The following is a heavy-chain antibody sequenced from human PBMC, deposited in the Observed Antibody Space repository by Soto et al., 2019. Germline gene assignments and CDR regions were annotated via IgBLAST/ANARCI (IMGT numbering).Heavy chain of an antibody. J-gene: IGHJ4*02. CDR3: AWRGGSNGWGDFDS. Sequence: EVQLWESGGGLVQPGGSLRLSCAASGFTFSRYAMNWVRQAPGKGLEWVSSISYSDHSTYYADSVKGRFTISRDNSKDTLYLQMNNLRAEDTAVYYCAWRGGSNGWGDFDSWGQGTLVSVSS. D-gene: IGHD6-19*01. V-gene: IGHV3-23*01. CDR1: GFTFSRYA. CDR2: ISYSDHST.